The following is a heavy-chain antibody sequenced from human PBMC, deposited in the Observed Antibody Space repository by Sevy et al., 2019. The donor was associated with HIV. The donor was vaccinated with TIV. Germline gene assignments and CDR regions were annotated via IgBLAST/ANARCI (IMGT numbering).Heavy chain of an antibody. CDR1: GGSISVYY. Sequence: SESLSLTCTVSGGSISVYYWSWIRQPPGKELEYIGYVYHTGSTNYNPSLKSRVTISVDTSNNQFSLKLTSVTAADTAVYYCARAPPVRSGDDSLNWFDPWGQGTLVTVSS. V-gene: IGHV4-59*01. CDR3: ARAPPVRSGDDSLNWFDP. CDR2: VYHTGST. J-gene: IGHJ5*02. D-gene: IGHD5-12*01.